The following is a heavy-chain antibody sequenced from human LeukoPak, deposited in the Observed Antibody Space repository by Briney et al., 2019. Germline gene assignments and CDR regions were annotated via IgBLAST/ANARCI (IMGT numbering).Heavy chain of an antibody. V-gene: IGHV4-39*01. CDR3: AGLGCSSTSCSRHNWFDP. Sequence: PSETLSLTCTVSGGSISSGGYYWGWIRQPPGKGLEWIGSIYYSGSTYYNPSLKSRVTISVDTSKNQFSLKLSSVTAADTAVYCCAGLGCSSTSCSRHNWFDPWGQGTLVTVSS. CDR1: GGSISSGGYY. CDR2: IYYSGST. J-gene: IGHJ5*02. D-gene: IGHD2-2*01.